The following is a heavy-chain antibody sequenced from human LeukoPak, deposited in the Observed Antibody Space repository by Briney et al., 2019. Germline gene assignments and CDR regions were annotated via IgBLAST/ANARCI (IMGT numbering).Heavy chain of an antibody. CDR2: ISGSGYGT. D-gene: IGHD2-2*01. CDR1: GFPFSSCA. Sequence: GGSLRLSCAASGFPFSSCAMSWVRQAPGKGLEWVSAISGSGYGTYYADSVKGRFTISRDNSKNTLFLQMNSLRAEDTAVYYCAKDRGSSTSRYYYGMDVWGQGTTVTVSS. CDR3: AKDRGSSTSRYYYGMDV. J-gene: IGHJ6*02. V-gene: IGHV3-23*01.